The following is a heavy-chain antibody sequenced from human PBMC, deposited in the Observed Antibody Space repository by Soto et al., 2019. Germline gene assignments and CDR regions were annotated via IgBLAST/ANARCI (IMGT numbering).Heavy chain of an antibody. V-gene: IGHV3-72*01. J-gene: IGHJ5*02. CDR2: TRNKANSYTT. Sequence: EVQLVESGGGLVQPGGSLRLSCAASGFTFSDHYMDWVRQAPGKGLEWVGRTRNKANSYTTEYAASVKGRFTISRDDSKNSLYLQMNSLKTEDTAVYYCARVGLWFGELGWFDPWGQGTLVTVSS. D-gene: IGHD3-10*01. CDR1: GFTFSDHY. CDR3: ARVGLWFGELGWFDP.